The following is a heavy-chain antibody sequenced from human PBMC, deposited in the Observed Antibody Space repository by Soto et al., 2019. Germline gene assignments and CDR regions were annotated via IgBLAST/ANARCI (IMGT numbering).Heavy chain of an antibody. J-gene: IGHJ6*02. Sequence: QVQLVQSGAEVKKPGYSVKVSCKASGGTFSTYGINWVRQAPGQGLEWMGGIIPIFDTTNYAQKFQGKFTITADESTSTVYMELSSLRSADTAVYYCARDEEAAATSGMDVVGQWTTVTVSS. CDR1: GGTFSTYG. CDR3: ARDEEAAATSGMDV. CDR2: IIPIFDTT. D-gene: IGHD6-13*01. V-gene: IGHV1-69*01.